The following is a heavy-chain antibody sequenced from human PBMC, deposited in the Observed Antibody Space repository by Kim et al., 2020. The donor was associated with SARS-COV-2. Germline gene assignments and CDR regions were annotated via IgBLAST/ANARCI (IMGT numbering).Heavy chain of an antibody. CDR1: GFTFSSYS. J-gene: IGHJ4*02. Sequence: GGSLRLSCAASGFTFSSYSMNWVRQAPGKGLEWVSSISSSSSYIYYADSVKGRFTISRDNAKNSLYLQMNSLRAEDTAVYYCAPDCTGGVCPNNWGQGTLVTVSS. CDR3: APDCTGGVCPNN. V-gene: IGHV3-21*01. D-gene: IGHD2-8*02. CDR2: ISSSSSYI.